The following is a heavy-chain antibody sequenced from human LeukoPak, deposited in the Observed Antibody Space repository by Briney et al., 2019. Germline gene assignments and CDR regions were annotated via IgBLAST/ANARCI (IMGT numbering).Heavy chain of an antibody. CDR2: IESDRSRT. D-gene: IGHD2-2*03. Sequence: GGSLRLSCAASGITLSDYWMYWVRQGPGKGLVHVSRIESDRSRTEYADSVKGRFTISRDNAKNTVYLQMNSLRAEDTAVYYCVRGGHKLDIETSRYYDGLDGWGQGTTVTVSS. V-gene: IGHV3-74*03. CDR3: VRGGHKLDIETSRYYDGLDG. CDR1: GITLSDYW. J-gene: IGHJ6*02.